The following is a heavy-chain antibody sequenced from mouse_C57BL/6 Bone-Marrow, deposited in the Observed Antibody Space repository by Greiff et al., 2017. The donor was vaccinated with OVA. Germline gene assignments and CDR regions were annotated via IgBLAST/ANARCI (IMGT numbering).Heavy chain of an antibody. Sequence: EVKVVESGAELVRPGASVKLSCTASGFNIKDDYMHWVKQRPEQGLEWIGWIDPENGDTEYASKFQGKATITADTSSNTAYLQLSSLTSEDTAVYYCTLPHGAYWGQGTLVTVSA. CDR3: TLPHGAY. J-gene: IGHJ3*01. D-gene: IGHD2-12*01. CDR2: IDPENGDT. V-gene: IGHV14-4*01. CDR1: GFNIKDDY.